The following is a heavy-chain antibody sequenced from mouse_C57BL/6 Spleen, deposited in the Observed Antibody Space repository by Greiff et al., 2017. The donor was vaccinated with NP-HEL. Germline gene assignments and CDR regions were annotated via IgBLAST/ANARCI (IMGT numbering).Heavy chain of an antibody. D-gene: IGHD1-1*01. Sequence: QVQLQQPGAELVMPGASVKLSCKASGYTFTSYWMHWVKQRPGQGLEWIGEIDPSDSYTNYNQKFKGKSTLTVDKSSSTAYMQLSSLTSEDSAVYYCARQGSSYRYFEVWGTGTTVTVSS. CDR1: GYTFTSYW. CDR3: ARQGSSYRYFEV. J-gene: IGHJ1*03. V-gene: IGHV1-69*01. CDR2: IDPSDSYT.